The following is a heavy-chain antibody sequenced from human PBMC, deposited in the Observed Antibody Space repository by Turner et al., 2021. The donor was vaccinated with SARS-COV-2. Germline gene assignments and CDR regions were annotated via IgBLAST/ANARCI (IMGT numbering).Heavy chain of an antibody. CDR1: GFSLTILS. J-gene: IGHJ4*02. CDR2: FNSVDGET. CDR3: ATDHDYSDYYYFEN. V-gene: IGHV1-24*01. Sequence: QVQLLQSGAEVKKPGSSVKVSCQASGFSLTILSMHWVRQAPGKGLEWMGGFNSVDGETIYAQKFQGRVTMTEDTSTDTAYMELSSLRPEDTAVYYCATDHDYSDYYYFENWGQGTLVTVSS. D-gene: IGHD4-17*01.